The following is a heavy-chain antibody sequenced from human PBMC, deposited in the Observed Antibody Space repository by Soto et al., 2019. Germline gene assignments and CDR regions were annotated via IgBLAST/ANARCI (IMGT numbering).Heavy chain of an antibody. V-gene: IGHV3-30*18. J-gene: IGHJ4*02. CDR1: GFTFSNYG. CDR3: AKDHLTTTVTTVAY. CDR2: ISYHGSDK. Sequence: QVQLVESGGGVVQLGRSLRLSCAASGFTFSNYGMHWVRQAPGKGLEWVAVISYHGSDKYYADSVKGRFTISRDNSKNTLYLKIDSLRAEDTAVDYCAKDHLTTTVTTVAYWGQGTLVTVSS. D-gene: IGHD4-17*01.